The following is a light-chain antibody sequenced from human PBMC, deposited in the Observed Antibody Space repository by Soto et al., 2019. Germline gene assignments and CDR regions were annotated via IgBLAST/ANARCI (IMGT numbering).Light chain of an antibody. CDR3: KKHINGPLT. CDR2: EAS. V-gene: IGKV3-11*01. CDR1: QTVSSS. Sequence: EIVLTQSPATRALSPGERATLSCRASQTVSSSLAWYQQKPGQAPRLLIYEASNRATGIPARFSGSGSGADFTLTISSLEREDFALYYCKKHINGPLTFGGGTKVEIK. J-gene: IGKJ4*01.